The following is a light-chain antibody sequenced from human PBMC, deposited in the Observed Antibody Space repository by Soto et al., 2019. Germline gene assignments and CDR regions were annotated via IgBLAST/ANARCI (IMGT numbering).Light chain of an antibody. CDR1: TAYSNYK. Sequence: QPVLTQPPSASASLGASVTLTCTLSTAYSNYKVDWYQQRPGKGPRFVMRVGTGGIEGSKGDGILDRFSVLGSGLNRYLISKNIHEEDESDYHCGADHGSGSNFVVFGGGTKLTVL. CDR3: GADHGSGSNFVV. J-gene: IGLJ2*01. CDR2: VGTGGIEG. V-gene: IGLV9-49*03.